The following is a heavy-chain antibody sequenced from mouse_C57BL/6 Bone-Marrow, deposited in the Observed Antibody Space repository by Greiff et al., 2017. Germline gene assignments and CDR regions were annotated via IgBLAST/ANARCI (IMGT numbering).Heavy chain of an antibody. Sequence: VQLKQSGPGLVAPSQSLSITCTVSGFSLTSYAISWVRQPPGKGLEWLGVIWTGGGTNYNSALKSRLSISKDNSKSQVFLKMNSLQTDDTARYYCARKAYYSNYDAMDYWGQGTSVTVSS. CDR3: ARKAYYSNYDAMDY. D-gene: IGHD2-5*01. J-gene: IGHJ4*01. V-gene: IGHV2-9-1*01. CDR1: GFSLTSYA. CDR2: IWTGGGT.